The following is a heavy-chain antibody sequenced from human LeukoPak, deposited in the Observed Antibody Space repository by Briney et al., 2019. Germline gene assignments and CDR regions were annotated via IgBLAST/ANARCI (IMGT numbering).Heavy chain of an antibody. CDR3: ARSIAVAAPFDY. Sequence: SVKVSCKASGGTFSSYTISWVRQAPGQGLEWMGRIIPILGIANYAQKFQGRVTITADKSTSTAYMELSSLRSEDTAVYYCARSIAVAAPFDYWGQGTLVTISS. CDR2: IIPILGIA. D-gene: IGHD6-19*01. CDR1: GGTFSSYT. J-gene: IGHJ4*02. V-gene: IGHV1-69*02.